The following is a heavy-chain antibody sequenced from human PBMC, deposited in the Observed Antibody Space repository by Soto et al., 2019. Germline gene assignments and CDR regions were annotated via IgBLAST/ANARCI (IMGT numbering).Heavy chain of an antibody. CDR2: ISGSGGST. J-gene: IGHJ3*02. Sequence: EVQLLESGGGLVQPGGTLRLSCAASGFTFSSYAMSWVRQAPGKGLEWVSAISGSGGSTYYADSVKGRFTISRDNSKNTLYLQMNSLRAEDTAVYYCAKVGSYGGAFDIWGQGTMVTVSS. D-gene: IGHD1-26*01. CDR1: GFTFSSYA. V-gene: IGHV3-23*01. CDR3: AKVGSYGGAFDI.